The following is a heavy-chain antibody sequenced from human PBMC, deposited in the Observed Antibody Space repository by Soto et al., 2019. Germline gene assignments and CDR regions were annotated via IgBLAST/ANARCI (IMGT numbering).Heavy chain of an antibody. J-gene: IGHJ6*01. CDR3: ARVRGITRGLYYYGMDF. V-gene: IGHV3-21*01. CDR1: VFTFSIYS. D-gene: IGHD3-16*01. CDR2: ISSSSSYI. Sequence: WGSLRLACASSVFTFSIYSMNWVRQAPGRGLEWVSSISSSSSYIYYADSVKGRFTISRDNAKNSLYLQMNSLRAEDTAVYCCARVRGITRGLYYYGMDFWGQGTPVTVSS.